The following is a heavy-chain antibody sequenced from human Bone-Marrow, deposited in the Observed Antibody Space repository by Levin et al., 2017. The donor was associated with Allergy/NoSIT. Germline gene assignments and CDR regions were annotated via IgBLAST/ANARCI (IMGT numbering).Heavy chain of an antibody. J-gene: IGHJ4*02. Sequence: ASVKVSCRASGYSFGRYDINWLRQATGQRLEWMGWMNPHTGDTGYAQNFQGRVSMTRDTSINTAYMDLSSLTSEDTAVYYCARGDYSQLLWGQGTPVIVSS. CDR1: GYSFGRYD. CDR2: MNPHTGDT. D-gene: IGHD4-11*01. V-gene: IGHV1-8*01. CDR3: ARGDYSQLL.